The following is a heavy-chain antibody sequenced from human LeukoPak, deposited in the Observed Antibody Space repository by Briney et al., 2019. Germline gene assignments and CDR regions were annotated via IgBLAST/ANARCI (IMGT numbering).Heavy chain of an antibody. D-gene: IGHD6-6*01. CDR2: IKQDGSEK. CDR3: ARGSEYTSSTNYYFDY. CDR1: GFTFSSYW. V-gene: IGHV3-7*01. Sequence: PGGSLRLSCAASGFTFSSYWMSWVRQAPGKGLGWVANIKQDGSEKHYVDSVKGRFTISRDNAKKSLFLHMNSLRVEDTAVYYCARGSEYTSSTNYYFDYWGQGTLVTVSS. J-gene: IGHJ4*02.